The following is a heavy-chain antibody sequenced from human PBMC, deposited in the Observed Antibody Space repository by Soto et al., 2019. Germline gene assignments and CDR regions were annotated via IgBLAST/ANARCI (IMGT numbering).Heavy chain of an antibody. D-gene: IGHD3-10*01. Sequence: PSQTLSLTCVISGDSVSSNNAAGNWIRQSPSRGLEWLGRTYYRSKWYNDYAVSVKSRIDINPDTSKNQFSLQLNSVSPEDTAMYYCARESYGSGSYDGMDVWGQGTTVTVSS. CDR3: ARESYGSGSYDGMDV. CDR1: GDSVSSNNAA. V-gene: IGHV6-1*01. CDR2: TYYRSKWYN. J-gene: IGHJ6*02.